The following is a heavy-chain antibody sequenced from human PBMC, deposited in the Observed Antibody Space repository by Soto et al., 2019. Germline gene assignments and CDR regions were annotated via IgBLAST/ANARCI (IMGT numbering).Heavy chain of an antibody. CDR1: GGSISSYY. V-gene: IGHV4-59*12. CDR2: IYYSGST. CDR3: ATSYGDSYYYHYGMDV. J-gene: IGHJ6*02. Sequence: SETLSLTCTVSGGSISSYYWSWIRQPTGKGLEWIGYIYYSGSTNYSPSFQGQVTISADKSISTAYLQWSTLKASDTATYYCATSYGDSYYYHYGMDVWGQGTTVTVSS. D-gene: IGHD4-17*01.